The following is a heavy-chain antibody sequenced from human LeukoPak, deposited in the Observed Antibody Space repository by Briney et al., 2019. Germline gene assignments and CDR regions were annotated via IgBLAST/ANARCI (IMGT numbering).Heavy chain of an antibody. V-gene: IGHV3-7*01. J-gene: IGHJ1*01. CDR2: IKEDGSEI. CDR1: GFAFNTYW. CDR3: ARDFYDSSGYYYSEYFQH. Sequence: GGSLRISCVASGFAFNTYWMTWVRQAPGKGLEWVANIKEDGSEIYYVDSVKGRFTISRDNAKNSLYLQMNSLRAEDTAVYYCARDFYDSSGYYYSEYFQHWGQGTLVTVSS. D-gene: IGHD3-22*01.